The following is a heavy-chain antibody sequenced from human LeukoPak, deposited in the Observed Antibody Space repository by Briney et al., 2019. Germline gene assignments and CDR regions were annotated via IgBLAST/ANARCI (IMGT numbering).Heavy chain of an antibody. D-gene: IGHD1-26*01. J-gene: IGHJ4*02. V-gene: IGHV3-23*01. Sequence: GGSLRLSCAASGFTVSSNYMSWVRQAPGKGLEWVSAISGSGGSTYYADSVKGRFTISRDNSKNTLYLQMNSLRAEDTAVYYCAKASRIVGATSPFDYWGQGTLVTVSS. CDR1: GFTVSSNY. CDR2: ISGSGGST. CDR3: AKASRIVGATSPFDY.